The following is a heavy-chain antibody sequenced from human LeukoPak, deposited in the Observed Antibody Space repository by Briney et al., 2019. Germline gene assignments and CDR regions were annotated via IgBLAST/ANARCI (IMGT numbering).Heavy chain of an antibody. CDR1: GGSLSGYY. Sequence: PSETLSLTCGVSGGSLSGYYWTWIRQSSGKGLEWIGEIYESGRVDYNPTLKSQVTISIDTSKNQFSLKVNSVTAADTAVYYCTRTRPVHKGRFEYWGQGTLVTVYS. V-gene: IGHV4-34*01. CDR2: IYESGRV. CDR3: TRTRPVHKGRFEY. D-gene: IGHD3-10*01. J-gene: IGHJ4*02.